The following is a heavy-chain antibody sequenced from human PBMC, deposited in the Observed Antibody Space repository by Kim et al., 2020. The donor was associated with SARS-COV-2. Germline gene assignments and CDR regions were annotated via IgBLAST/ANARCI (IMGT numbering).Heavy chain of an antibody. CDR3: AKQSPYFDN. J-gene: IGHJ4*02. V-gene: IGHV3-7*03. Sequence: KYYLDSVQGRFTISRDNAKNSLNLQMNSLRVEDTAVYYCAKQSPYFDNWGQGTVVTVSS. CDR2: K.